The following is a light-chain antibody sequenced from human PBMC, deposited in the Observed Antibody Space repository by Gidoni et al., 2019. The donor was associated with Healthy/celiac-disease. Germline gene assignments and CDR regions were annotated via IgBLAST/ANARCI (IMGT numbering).Light chain of an antibody. CDR2: AAS. J-gene: IGKJ4*01. Sequence: DIQLTQSPSFLSASVGDRVTITCRASQGISSYLAWYQQKPGKAPKPLIYAASTLQSGVPSRFSGSGSGTEFTLTISSLQPEDFATYYCHAGSFGGGTKVEIK. CDR1: QGISSY. CDR3: HAGS. V-gene: IGKV1-9*01.